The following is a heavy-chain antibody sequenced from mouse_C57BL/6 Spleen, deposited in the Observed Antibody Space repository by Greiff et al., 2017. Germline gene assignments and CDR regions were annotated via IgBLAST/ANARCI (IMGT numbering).Heavy chain of an antibody. CDR2: IYPGSGST. J-gene: IGHJ2*01. CDR1: GYTFTSYW. V-gene: IGHV1-55*01. Sequence: QVQLQQPGAELVKPGASVKMSCKASGYTFTSYWITWVKQRPGQGLEWIGDIYPGSGSTNYNEKFKSKATLTVDTSSSTAYMQLSSLTSEDSAVYYCARSPNAVRYFDYWGQGTTRTVSS. CDR3: ARSPNAVRYFDY.